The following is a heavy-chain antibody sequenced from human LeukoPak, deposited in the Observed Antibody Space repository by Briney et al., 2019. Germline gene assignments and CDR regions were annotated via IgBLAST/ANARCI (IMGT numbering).Heavy chain of an antibody. Sequence: GGSLRLSCAASGFTFSSYAMSWVRQAPGKGLEWVSAISGSGGSTYYADSVTGRFTISRDNSKNTLYLQMNSLRAEDTAVYYCAKMTGAMFSGYWGQGTLVTVSS. V-gene: IGHV3-23*01. CDR3: AKMTGAMFSGY. D-gene: IGHD3-10*02. J-gene: IGHJ4*02. CDR2: ISGSGGST. CDR1: GFTFSSYA.